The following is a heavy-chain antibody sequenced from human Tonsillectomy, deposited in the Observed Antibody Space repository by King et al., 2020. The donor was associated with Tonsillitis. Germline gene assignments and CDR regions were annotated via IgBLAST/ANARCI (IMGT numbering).Heavy chain of an antibody. D-gene: IGHD1-14*01. Sequence: VQLVESGGGLVQPGGSLRLSCAASGFTFSSYWMSWVRQAPGKGLEWVANIKQDGSEAYYVDSVTGRLTISRDNAENSLYLQMNSPRAEDTAVYYCARDSLTATRAFDLWGRGTLVTVSS. V-gene: IGHV3-7*03. CDR1: GFTFSSYW. CDR2: IKQDGSEA. J-gene: IGHJ2*01. CDR3: ARDSLTATRAFDL.